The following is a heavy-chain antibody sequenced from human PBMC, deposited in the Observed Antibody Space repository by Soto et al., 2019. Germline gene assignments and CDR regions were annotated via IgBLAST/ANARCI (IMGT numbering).Heavy chain of an antibody. D-gene: IGHD5-12*01. V-gene: IGHV4-4*02. CDR1: RGSITSSNW. CDR3: ARNRYGGYDFDY. CDR2: VSHSGST. J-gene: IGHJ4*02. Sequence: QVQLQESGPGLVQPSGTLSLTCAVSRGSITSSNWWSWVRQPPGKGLEWIGEVSHSGSTNYIPSLKSRVTISVETSSNQFSLRLRYVTAVDTAVYYCARNRYGGYDFDYWGQGTLVTVSS.